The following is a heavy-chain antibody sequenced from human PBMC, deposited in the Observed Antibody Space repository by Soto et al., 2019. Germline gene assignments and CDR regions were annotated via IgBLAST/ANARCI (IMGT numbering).Heavy chain of an antibody. Sequence: EVQLVESGGGLFKPGGSLRLTCVASDFAFSNYWMHWFRQAPGKGLEWVGRIKSKTDGGTIDYAAPVEGRFTISRDESRDTLYLQMNSLKTEDTAVYYCSSPRHSGKSVDYWGQGTLVTVSS. V-gene: IGHV3-15*07. CDR2: IKSKTDGGTI. CDR3: SSPRHSGKSVDY. CDR1: DFAFSNYW. D-gene: IGHD3-10*01. J-gene: IGHJ4*02.